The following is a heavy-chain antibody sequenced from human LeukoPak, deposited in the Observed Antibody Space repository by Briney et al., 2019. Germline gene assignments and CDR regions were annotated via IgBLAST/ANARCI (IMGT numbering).Heavy chain of an antibody. CDR1: GGTFSSYA. J-gene: IGHJ3*02. CDR2: IIPILGIA. V-gene: IGHV1-69*04. Sequence: SVKVSCKASGGTFSSYAISWVRQAPGQGLEWMGRIIPILGIANYAQKFQGRVTITADKSTSTAYMELSSLRSEDTAVYYCAGVVPAATDAFDIWGQGTMVTVSS. D-gene: IGHD2-2*01. CDR3: AGVVPAATDAFDI.